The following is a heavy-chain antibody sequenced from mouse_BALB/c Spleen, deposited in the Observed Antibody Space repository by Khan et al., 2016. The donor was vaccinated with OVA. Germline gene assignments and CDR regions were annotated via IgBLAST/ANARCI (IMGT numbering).Heavy chain of an antibody. J-gene: IGHJ3*01. CDR3: VRDGAYHRNDGWFAY. V-gene: IGHV1-4*01. D-gene: IGHD2-14*01. CDR2: INPSNGYT. Sequence: VQLQQSGAELARPGASVKMSCKASGYTFTSYTIHWIKERPGQGLEWIGNINPSNGYTNYNQEFKDKATLTTDKSSTTAYLQLSSLTSDDSAVYNCVRDGAYHRNDGWFAYWGQGTLVTVSA. CDR1: GYTFTSYT.